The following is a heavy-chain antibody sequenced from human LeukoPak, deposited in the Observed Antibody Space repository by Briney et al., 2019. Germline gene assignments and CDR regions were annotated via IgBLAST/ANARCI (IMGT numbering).Heavy chain of an antibody. CDR1: GFTFSSYG. D-gene: IGHD3-10*01. CDR2: ISYDGSNK. Sequence: EGSLRLSCAASGFTFSSYGMHWVRQAPGKGLEWVAVISYDGSNKYYADSVKGRFTISRDNSKNTLYLQMNSLRAEDTAVYYCAKEVDGSGSYPDYWGQGTLVTVSS. CDR3: AKEVDGSGSYPDY. J-gene: IGHJ4*02. V-gene: IGHV3-30*18.